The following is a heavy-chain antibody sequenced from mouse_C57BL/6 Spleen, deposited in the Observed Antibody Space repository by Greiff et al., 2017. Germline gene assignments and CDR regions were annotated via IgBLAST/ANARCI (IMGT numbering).Heavy chain of an antibody. CDR2: IYPGSGNT. D-gene: IGHD2-4*01. V-gene: IGHV1-76*01. CDR3: ARDYDYDGGYYAMDY. Sequence: VQLQQSGAELVRPGASVKLSCKASGYTFTDYYINWVKQRPGQGLEWIARIYPGSGNTYYNEKFKGKATLTAEKSSSTAYMQLSSLTSEDSAVYFCARDYDYDGGYYAMDYWGQGTSVTVSS. CDR1: GYTFTDYY. J-gene: IGHJ4*01.